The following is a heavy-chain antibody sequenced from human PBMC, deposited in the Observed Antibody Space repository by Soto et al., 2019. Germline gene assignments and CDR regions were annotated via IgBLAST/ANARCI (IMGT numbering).Heavy chain of an antibody. V-gene: IGHV3-30-3*01. CDR2: ISYDGSNK. Sequence: EGSLRLSCAASGFTFSSYAMHWVRQAPGKGLEWVAVISYDGSNKYYADSVKGRFTISRDNSKNTLYLQMNSLRAEDTAVYYCARGMVRGVIKGDAFDIWGQGTMVTVSS. CDR3: ARGMVRGVIKGDAFDI. J-gene: IGHJ3*02. CDR1: GFTFSSYA. D-gene: IGHD3-10*01.